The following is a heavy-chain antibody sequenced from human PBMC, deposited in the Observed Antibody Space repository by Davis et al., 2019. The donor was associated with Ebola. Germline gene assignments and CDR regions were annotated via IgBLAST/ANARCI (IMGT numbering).Heavy chain of an antibody. V-gene: IGHV3-9*01. CDR1: GFRFDDYA. J-gene: IGHJ5*02. CDR2: ISFNSGAI. D-gene: IGHD3-10*01. CDR3: TKEGMVQGVNTGWFDP. Sequence: PGGSLRLSCAASGFRFDDYAMHWVRQAPGKGLEWVSGISFNSGAIGYADSVKGRFTISRDNAKNSLYLQMNSLRAEDTAFYYCTKEGMVQGVNTGWFDPWGQGTLVTVSS.